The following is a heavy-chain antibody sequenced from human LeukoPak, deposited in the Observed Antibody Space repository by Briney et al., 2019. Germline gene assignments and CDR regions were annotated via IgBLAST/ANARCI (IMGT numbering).Heavy chain of an antibody. Sequence: GGSLRLSCAASGFTFSSYGMHWVRQAPGKGLEWVVVISYDGSKKYYADSVKGRFTISRDNSKSTLYLQMNSLRAEDTAVYYCAKEYSSIVAFDFWGQGTMVTVSS. D-gene: IGHD5-18*01. CDR3: AKEYSSIVAFDF. J-gene: IGHJ3*01. CDR1: GFTFSSYG. CDR2: ISYDGSKK. V-gene: IGHV3-30*18.